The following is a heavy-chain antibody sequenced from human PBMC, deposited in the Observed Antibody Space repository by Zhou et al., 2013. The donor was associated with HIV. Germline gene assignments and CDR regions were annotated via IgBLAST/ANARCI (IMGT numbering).Heavy chain of an antibody. V-gene: IGHV1-69*05. J-gene: IGHJ6*03. CDR3: ARDGVYSYGPNPYYYYMDV. Sequence: QVQLVQSGAEVKKPGSSVKVSCKASGGTFSNYAISWVRQAPGQGLEWMGGIIPIFGTANYAQKFQGRVTITTDESTSTAYMELSSLRSEDTAVYYCARDGVYSYGPNPYYYYMDVWGKGTTVTVSS. CDR2: IIPIFGTA. CDR1: GGTFSNYA. D-gene: IGHD5-18*01.